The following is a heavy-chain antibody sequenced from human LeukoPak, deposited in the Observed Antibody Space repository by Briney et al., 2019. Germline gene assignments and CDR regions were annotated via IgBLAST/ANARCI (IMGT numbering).Heavy chain of an antibody. J-gene: IGHJ3*02. Sequence: SETLSLTCTVSGGSISGGYWSWIRQPPGKGLEWIAYIYYSGSTNYNPSLKSRVTISVDTSKNQFSLKLTSVTAADTAVYYCAKSGPPLRSRHIVVVPTARDAFDIWGQGTMVTVSS. V-gene: IGHV4-59*01. CDR3: AKSGPPLRSRHIVVVPTARDAFDI. CDR2: IYYSGST. D-gene: IGHD2-2*01. CDR1: GGSISGGY.